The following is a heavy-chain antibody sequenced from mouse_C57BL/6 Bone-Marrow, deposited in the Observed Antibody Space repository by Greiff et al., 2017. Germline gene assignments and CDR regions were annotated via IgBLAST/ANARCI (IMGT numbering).Heavy chain of an antibody. CDR1: GYSITSGYY. Sequence: EVQLQESGPGLVKPSQSLSLTCSVTGYSITSGYYWNWIRQFPGNKLEWMGYISYDGSNNYNPSLKNRISITRDTSKNQFFLKLNSVTTEDTATYYCARGRTVDYWGQGTTLTVSS. D-gene: IGHD3-3*01. CDR3: ARGRTVDY. V-gene: IGHV3-6*01. CDR2: ISYDGSN. J-gene: IGHJ2*01.